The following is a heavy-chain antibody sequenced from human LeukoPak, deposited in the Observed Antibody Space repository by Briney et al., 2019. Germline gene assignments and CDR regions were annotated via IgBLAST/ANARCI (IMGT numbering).Heavy chain of an antibody. V-gene: IGHV4-34*01. CDR2: INHSGST. J-gene: IGHJ6*02. Sequence: SETLSLTCAVYGGSFSGYYWSWIRQPPGKGLEWIGEINHSGSTNYNPSLKSRVTISVDTSKNQFSLKLTSVTAADTAVYYCARQNYYYGLDVWGQGTTVTVSS. CDR3: ARQNYYYGLDV. CDR1: GGSFSGYY.